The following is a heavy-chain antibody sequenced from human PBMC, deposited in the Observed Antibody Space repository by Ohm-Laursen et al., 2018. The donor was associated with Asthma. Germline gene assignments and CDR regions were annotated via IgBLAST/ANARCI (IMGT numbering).Heavy chain of an antibody. J-gene: IGHJ6*02. CDR2: ISWNSGSI. CDR1: GFTFDDYA. Sequence: SLRLSCTASGFTFDDYAMHWVRQAPGKGLEWVSGISWNSGSIGYADSVKGRFTISRDNAKNSLYLQMNSLRAEDTAVYYCARDPRYCSSTSCYLSYYYYGMDVWGQGTTVTVSS. D-gene: IGHD2-2*01. V-gene: IGHV3-9*01. CDR3: ARDPRYCSSTSCYLSYYYYGMDV.